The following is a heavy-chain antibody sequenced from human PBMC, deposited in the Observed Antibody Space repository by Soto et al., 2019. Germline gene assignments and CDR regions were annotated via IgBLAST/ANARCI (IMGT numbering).Heavy chain of an antibody. V-gene: IGHV3-74*01. CDR1: GFTFSSYW. CDR2: INSDGSST. Sequence: GGSLRLSCAASGFTFSSYWMHWVRQAPGKGLVWVSRINSDGSSTSYADSVKGRFTISRDNAKNTLYLQMNSLRAEDTAVYYCATEGATDSGPGGFYYYYYYMDVWGKGTTVTVSS. D-gene: IGHD1-26*01. J-gene: IGHJ6*03. CDR3: ATEGATDSGPGGFYYYYYYMDV.